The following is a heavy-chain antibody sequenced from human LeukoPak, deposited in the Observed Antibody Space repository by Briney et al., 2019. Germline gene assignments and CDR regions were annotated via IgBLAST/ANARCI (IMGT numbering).Heavy chain of an antibody. CDR1: GFTFSSYG. Sequence: GRSLRLSCAASGFTFSSYGMHWVRQAPGKGLEWVAVISYDGSNKYYADSVKGRFTISRDNSKNTLYLQMNSLRAEDTAVYYCAKGESRGDALDIWGQGTMVTVSS. CDR3: AKGESRGDALDI. CDR2: ISYDGSNK. J-gene: IGHJ3*02. V-gene: IGHV3-30*18.